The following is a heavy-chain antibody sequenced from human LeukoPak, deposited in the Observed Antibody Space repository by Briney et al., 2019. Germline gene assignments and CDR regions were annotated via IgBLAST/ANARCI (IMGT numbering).Heavy chain of an antibody. D-gene: IGHD2-2*01. CDR1: GFTFASYA. CDR2: ITGSGGST. V-gene: IGHV3-23*01. J-gene: IGHJ4*02. CDR3: VSLLNGYDPG. Sequence: PGGSLRLSCAASGFTFASYALSWVRQAPGKGLEWVSTITGSGGSTYYADSVKGRFTISRDNSKNTLYLQTNSLRAEDTAVYYCVSLLNGYDPGGGQGTLVTVSS.